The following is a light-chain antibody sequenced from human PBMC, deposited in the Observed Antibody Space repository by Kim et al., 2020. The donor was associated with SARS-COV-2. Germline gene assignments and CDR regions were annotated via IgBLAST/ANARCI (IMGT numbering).Light chain of an antibody. CDR3: QAWDSSTEV. V-gene: IGLV3-1*01. J-gene: IGLJ1*01. CDR1: KVGDKY. CDR2: QDS. Sequence: ASPGQTASITCSGDKVGDKYACWYQQKPGQSPVLVIYQDSKRPSGIPERFSGSNSGNTATLTISGTQAMDEADYYCQAWDSSTEVFGTGTKVTVL.